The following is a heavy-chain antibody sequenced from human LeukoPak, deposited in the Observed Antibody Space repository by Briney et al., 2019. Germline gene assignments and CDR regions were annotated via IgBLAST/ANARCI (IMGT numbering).Heavy chain of an antibody. CDR1: GYTFTSYY. V-gene: IGHV1-46*01. J-gene: IGHJ4*02. CDR2: INPSGGST. D-gene: IGHD4-17*01. Sequence: ASVKVSCKASGYTFTSYYMHWVRQAPGQGLEWMGIINPSGGSTSYAQKFQGRVTMTRDTSTSTVYMELSSLRSDDTAVYYCARVYGDYRGYDYWGQGTLVTVSS. CDR3: ARVYGDYRGYDY.